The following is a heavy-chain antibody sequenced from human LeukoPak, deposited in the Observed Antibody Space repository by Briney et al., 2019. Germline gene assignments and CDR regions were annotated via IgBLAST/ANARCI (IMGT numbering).Heavy chain of an antibody. D-gene: IGHD5-24*01. J-gene: IGHJ4*02. V-gene: IGHV3-11*01. Sequence: GGSLRLSCAASGFTFSDYYMSWIRQAPGKGLEWVLYISSSGSTIYYADSVKGRFTISRDNSKNTLYLQMNSLRVEDTAIYYCAKDTVRGDGYWEFDYWGQGTLVTVSP. CDR3: AKDTVRGDGYWEFDY. CDR2: ISSSGSTI. CDR1: GFTFSDYY.